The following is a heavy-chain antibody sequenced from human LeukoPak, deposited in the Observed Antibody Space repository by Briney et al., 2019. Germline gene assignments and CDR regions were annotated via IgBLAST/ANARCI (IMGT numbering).Heavy chain of an antibody. D-gene: IGHD3-22*01. CDR1: GGSFSDYY. Sequence: SETLSLTCAVYGGSFSDYYWTWIRQPPGKGLEWIGEINHSGSTNYNPSLKSRVTLSADTSKSQFSLKVNSVTAADTAVYYCARGSSGYYYGWGQGTLVTVSS. J-gene: IGHJ4*02. V-gene: IGHV4-34*01. CDR2: INHSGST. CDR3: ARGSSGYYYG.